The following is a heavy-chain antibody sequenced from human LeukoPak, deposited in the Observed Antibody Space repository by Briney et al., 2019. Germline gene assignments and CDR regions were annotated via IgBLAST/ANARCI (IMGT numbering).Heavy chain of an antibody. CDR3: ARVIVVAGKFRYYYYYGMDV. CDR2: IKQDGSEK. CDR1: GFTFSSYW. D-gene: IGHD6-19*01. Sequence: GGSLRLSCAASGFTFSSYWMSWVRQAPGKGLEWVANIKQDGSEKYYVDSVKGRFTISRDNAKNSLYLQMNSLRAEDTAVYYCARVIVVAGKFRYYYYYGMDVWGQGTTVTVSS. V-gene: IGHV3-7*01. J-gene: IGHJ6*02.